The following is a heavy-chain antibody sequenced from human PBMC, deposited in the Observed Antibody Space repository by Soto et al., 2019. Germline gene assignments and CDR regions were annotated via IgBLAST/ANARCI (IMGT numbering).Heavy chain of an antibody. V-gene: IGHV4-59*08. CDR1: GGSISSYY. Sequence: QVQLQESGPGLVKPSETLSLTCTVSGGSISSYYWSWIRQPPGKGLEWIGYIYYSGSTNYNPSLKSRVTISVDTSKNQFSLKLSSVTAADIAVYYCARGPQGYCSGGSCYYYYYYMDVWGKGTTVTVSS. J-gene: IGHJ6*03. D-gene: IGHD2-15*01. CDR3: ARGPQGYCSGGSCYYYYYYMDV. CDR2: IYYSGST.